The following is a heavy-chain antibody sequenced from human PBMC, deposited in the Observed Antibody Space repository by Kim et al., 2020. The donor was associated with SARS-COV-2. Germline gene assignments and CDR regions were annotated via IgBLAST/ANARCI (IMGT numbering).Heavy chain of an antibody. V-gene: IGHV4-31*03. J-gene: IGHJ4*02. CDR2: IYYSGST. Sequence: SETLSLTCTVSGGSISSGGYYWSWIRQHPGKGLEWIGYIYYSGSTYYNPSLKSRVTISVDTSKNQFSLKLSSVTAADTAVYYCARVGSGYYPDYWGQGTLVTVSS. CDR3: ARVGSGYYPDY. D-gene: IGHD3-22*01. CDR1: GGSISSGGYY.